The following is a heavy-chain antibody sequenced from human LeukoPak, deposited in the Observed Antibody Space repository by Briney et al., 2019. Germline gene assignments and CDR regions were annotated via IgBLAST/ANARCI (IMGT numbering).Heavy chain of an antibody. Sequence: GRSLRLSCAASGFTFSSYGMHWVRQAPGKGLEWVAVIWYDGSNKYYADSAKGRFTISRDNSKNTLYLQMNSLRAEDTAVYYCARDKAGYFDYWGQGTLVTVSS. CDR3: ARDKAGYFDY. V-gene: IGHV3-33*01. CDR2: IWYDGSNK. CDR1: GFTFSSYG. J-gene: IGHJ4*02.